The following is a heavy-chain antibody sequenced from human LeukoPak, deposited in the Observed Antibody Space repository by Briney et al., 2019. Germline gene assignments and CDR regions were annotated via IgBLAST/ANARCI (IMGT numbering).Heavy chain of an antibody. J-gene: IGHJ6*02. CDR2: ISGVESST. D-gene: IGHD4-17*01. V-gene: IGHV3-23*01. Sequence: GGSLRLSCVASGFTFGIFPMNWFRRTPGRGLEWVSGISGVESSTHYADSVRGRFTISRDHSKNTLYLQMNSLRAEDTAVYYCSKIRTTVRYFWYGVDVWGQGTTVTVSS. CDR3: SKIRTTVRYFWYGVDV. CDR1: GFTFGIFP.